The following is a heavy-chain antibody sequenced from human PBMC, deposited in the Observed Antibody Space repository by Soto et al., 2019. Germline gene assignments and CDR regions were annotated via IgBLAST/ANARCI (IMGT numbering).Heavy chain of an antibody. V-gene: IGHV3-23*01. Sequence: EVQLLESAGGLVQPGGSLRLSCAASGFTFSTYAMSWVRQAPGKGLEWVSGISGSGGSTYYADSVKGRFTISRDNSKNTLYLQMNSLRAEDTAVYYCAKDGGESGSYYDYWGQGTLVTVSS. CDR3: AKDGGESGSYYDY. CDR2: ISGSGGST. J-gene: IGHJ4*02. CDR1: GFTFSTYA. D-gene: IGHD1-26*01.